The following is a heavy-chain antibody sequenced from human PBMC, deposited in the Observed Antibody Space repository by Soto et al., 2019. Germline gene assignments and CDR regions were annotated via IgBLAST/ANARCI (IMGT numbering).Heavy chain of an antibody. CDR2: IDPSDSYT. V-gene: IGHV5-10-1*01. Sequence: GESLKISCKGSGYSFTIYWISWVRQMPGKGLEWMGRIDPSDSYTNYSPSFQGHVTISADKSISTAYLQWSSLKASDTAMHYCARRWFGELSNYYYSMDVWGQGTTVTVSS. D-gene: IGHD3-10*01. CDR1: GYSFTIYW. CDR3: ARRWFGELSNYYYSMDV. J-gene: IGHJ6*02.